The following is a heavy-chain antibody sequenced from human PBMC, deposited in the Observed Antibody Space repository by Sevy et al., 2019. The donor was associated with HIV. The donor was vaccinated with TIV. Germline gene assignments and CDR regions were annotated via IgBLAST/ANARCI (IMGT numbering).Heavy chain of an antibody. CDR3: ARGVGLDC. Sequence: GGSLRLCCAASGFTFSPYWMTWVRQAPGKGLEWVANIRPDGSDKYYVDSVKGRFTISRDNAKNSLYLQMNSLRADDPAMYYCARGVGLDCWGQGALVTVSS. J-gene: IGHJ4*02. V-gene: IGHV3-7*01. CDR2: IRPDGSDK. CDR1: GFTFSPYW. D-gene: IGHD1-26*01.